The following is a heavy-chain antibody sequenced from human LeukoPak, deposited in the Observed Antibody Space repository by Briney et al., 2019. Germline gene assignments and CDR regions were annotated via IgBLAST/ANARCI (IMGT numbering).Heavy chain of an antibody. D-gene: IGHD6-13*01. J-gene: IGHJ4*02. V-gene: IGHV1-2*02. CDR1: GYTFTAYY. Sequence: ASVKVSCKASGYTFTAYYIHWLRQVPGQGLEWMGWVNPFSGGTIPAQKFQDRVTMTKDTSINTAYMELSSLRSDDTAVYYCARVKDSSSWHYFDFWGQGTLVTVSS. CDR3: ARVKDSSSWHYFDF. CDR2: VNPFSGGT.